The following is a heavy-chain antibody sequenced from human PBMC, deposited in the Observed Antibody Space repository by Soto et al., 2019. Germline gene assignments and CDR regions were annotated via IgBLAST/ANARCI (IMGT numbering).Heavy chain of an antibody. D-gene: IGHD2-8*01. CDR3: ATRFCTNGLCPFDY. Sequence: GGSLRLSCAASGFTFSSYAMSWVRQAPGKGLEWVSSISSGGTFTYYADSVKGRFTVSRDNAKNSMYLEMSSLRAEDTAVYYCATRFCTNGLCPFDYWGHGTLVTVSS. CDR1: GFTFSSYA. CDR2: ISSGGTFT. V-gene: IGHV3-21*01. J-gene: IGHJ4*01.